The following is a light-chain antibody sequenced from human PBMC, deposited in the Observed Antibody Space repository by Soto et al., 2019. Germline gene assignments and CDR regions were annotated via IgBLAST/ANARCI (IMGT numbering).Light chain of an antibody. V-gene: IGLV2-23*02. Sequence: QSALTQPASVSGSPGQSITISCTGTSSDVGSYNLVSWYQQHPGKAPKLMIYEVSKRPSGVSNRFSGSKSGNTASLTISGLPAEDEADYYCCSYAGSSTFVVFGGGTQLTVL. CDR1: SSDVGSYNL. CDR3: CSYAGSSTFVV. J-gene: IGLJ2*01. CDR2: EVS.